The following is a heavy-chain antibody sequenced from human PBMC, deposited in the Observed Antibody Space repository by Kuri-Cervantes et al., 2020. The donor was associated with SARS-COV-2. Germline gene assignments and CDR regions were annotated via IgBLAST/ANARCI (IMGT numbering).Heavy chain of an antibody. CDR3: ARVWGLGDFDY. D-gene: IGHD3-16*01. CDR2: MNPNSGNT. CDR1: GYTFTSYA. J-gene: IGHJ4*02. V-gene: IGHV1-8*02. Sequence: GGSLRLSCKASGYTFTSYAMHWVRQAPGQRLEWMGWMNPNSGNTGYAQKFQGRVTMTRNTSISTAYMELSSLRSEDTAVYYCARVWGLGDFDYWGQGTLVTVSS.